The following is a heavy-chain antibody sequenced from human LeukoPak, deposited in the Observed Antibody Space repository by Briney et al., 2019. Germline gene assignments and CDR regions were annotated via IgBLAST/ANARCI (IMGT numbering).Heavy chain of an antibody. J-gene: IGHJ3*02. Sequence: SETLSLTCTVSNGSISSYHWSWIREPPGKGLEWIGYIYNSGSTNYNPSLKSRVTISVDTSKNQFSLRLSSVTAADTAVYYCARDPYSSGLDAFDIWGQGTMVTVSS. CDR2: IYNSGST. V-gene: IGHV4-59*01. CDR1: NGSISSYH. CDR3: ARDPYSSGLDAFDI. D-gene: IGHD6-19*01.